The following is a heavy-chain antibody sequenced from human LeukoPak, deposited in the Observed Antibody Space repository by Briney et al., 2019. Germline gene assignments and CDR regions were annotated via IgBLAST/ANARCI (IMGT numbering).Heavy chain of an antibody. CDR1: GGSISSDSYY. V-gene: IGHV4-61*02. J-gene: IGHJ4*02. D-gene: IGHD3-3*01. CDR2: IYPIGST. Sequence: SETLSLTCTVSGGSISSDSYYWSWIRQPAGKGLGWIGRIYPIGSTNYNPSLKSRVTISLDTSKNQFSLKLSSVTAADTAVYYCARGVWSGYYLNPIDYWGQGTLVAVSS. CDR3: ARGVWSGYYLNPIDY.